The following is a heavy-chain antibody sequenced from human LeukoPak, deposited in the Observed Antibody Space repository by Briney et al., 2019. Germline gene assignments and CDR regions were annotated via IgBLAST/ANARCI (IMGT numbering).Heavy chain of an antibody. CDR2: IIPIFGTA. Sequence: ASVKVSCKASGYTFTSYDINWVRQATGQGLEWMGGIIPIFGTANYAQKFQGRVTITTDESTSTAYMELSSLRSEDTAVYYCARVRHITIFGVVDYYYYMDVWGKGTTVTVSS. V-gene: IGHV1-69*05. CDR3: ARVRHITIFGVVDYYYYMDV. CDR1: GYTFTSYD. J-gene: IGHJ6*03. D-gene: IGHD3-3*01.